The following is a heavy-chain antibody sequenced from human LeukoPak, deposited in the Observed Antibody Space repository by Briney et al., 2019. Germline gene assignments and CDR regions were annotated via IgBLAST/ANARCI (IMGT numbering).Heavy chain of an antibody. D-gene: IGHD3-10*01. CDR3: ARDLGVPYYYGSLFDY. Sequence: PGGSLRLSCAASGFTFSSYGMSWVRQAPGKGLEWVANIKQDGSEKYYVDSVKGRFTISRDNAKNSLYLQMNSLRAEDTAVYYCARDLGVPYYYGSLFDYWGQGTLVTVSS. J-gene: IGHJ4*02. CDR2: IKQDGSEK. CDR1: GFTFSSYG. V-gene: IGHV3-7*01.